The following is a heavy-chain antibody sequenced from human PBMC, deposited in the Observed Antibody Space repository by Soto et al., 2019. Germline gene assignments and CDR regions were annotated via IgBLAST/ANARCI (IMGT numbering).Heavy chain of an antibody. Sequence: SETLSLTCTVSGGSISSGGYYWSWIRQHPGKGLEWIGYIYYSGSTYYNPSLKSRVTISVDTSKNQFSLKLSSVTAADTAVYYCARAKGPTYYDFWSGSYYYYYGMDGWGQGTTVTSP. D-gene: IGHD3-3*01. J-gene: IGHJ6*02. CDR3: ARAKGPTYYDFWSGSYYYYYGMDG. V-gene: IGHV4-31*03. CDR1: GGSISSGGYY. CDR2: IYYSGST.